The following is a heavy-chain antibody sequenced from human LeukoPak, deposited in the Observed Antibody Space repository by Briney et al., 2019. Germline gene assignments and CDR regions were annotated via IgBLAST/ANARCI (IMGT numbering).Heavy chain of an antibody. CDR2: INWNGGST. V-gene: IGHV3-20*04. D-gene: IGHD3-22*01. CDR3: ASRTPSYYYDSSGYPAFDI. CDR1: GFTFDDYG. Sequence: GGSLRLSCAASGFTFDDYGMSWVRQAPGKGLEWVSGINWNGGSTGYADSVKGRFTISRDNAKNSLYLQMNSLRAEDTAVYYCASRTPSYYYDSSGYPAFDIWGQGTMVTVSS. J-gene: IGHJ3*02.